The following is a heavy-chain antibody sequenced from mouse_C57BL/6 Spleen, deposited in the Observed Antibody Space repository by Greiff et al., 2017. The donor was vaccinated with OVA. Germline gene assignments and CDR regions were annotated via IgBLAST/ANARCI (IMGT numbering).Heavy chain of an antibody. D-gene: IGHD1-1*01. J-gene: IGHJ4*01. CDR2: IWWDDDK. CDR3: ARPSYYGSSYGAIDY. Sequence: QVTLKESGPGILQPSQTLSLTCSFSGFSLSTFGMGVGWIRQPSGKGLEWLAHIWWDDDKYYNPALKSRLTISKDTSKNQVFLKIANVDTADTATYYCARPSYYGSSYGAIDYWGQGTSVTVSS. V-gene: IGHV8-8*01. CDR1: GFSLSTFGMG.